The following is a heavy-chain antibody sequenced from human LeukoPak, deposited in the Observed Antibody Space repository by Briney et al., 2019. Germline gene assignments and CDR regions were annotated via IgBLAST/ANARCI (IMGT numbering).Heavy chain of an antibody. CDR2: ISTSGSTS. J-gene: IGHJ4*02. CDR3: ARGGGVDWILYDY. Sequence: GGSLRLPCPAFGFPFRGYSMNWVRQAPGKGLEWVAYISTSGSTSLYADSVKGRFTISRDNAKNTLYLQVNSLRAEDTAVYYCARGGGVDWILYDYWGQGTLVTVSS. D-gene: IGHD3-9*01. V-gene: IGHV3-48*04. CDR1: GFPFRGYS.